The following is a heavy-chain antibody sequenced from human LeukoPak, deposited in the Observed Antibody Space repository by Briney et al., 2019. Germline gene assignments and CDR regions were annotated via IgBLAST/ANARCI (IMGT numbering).Heavy chain of an antibody. J-gene: IGHJ4*02. Sequence: PSETLSLTRTVSGGSISSSSYYWGWIRQPPGKGLEWIGSIYYSGSTYYNPSLKSRVTMSVDTSKNHFSLKVNSVTAADTAVYYCARGVGYCSGGRCYFDYWGQGTLVTVSS. CDR1: GGSISSSSYY. CDR3: ARGVGYCSGGRCYFDY. CDR2: IYYSGST. D-gene: IGHD2-15*01. V-gene: IGHV4-39*07.